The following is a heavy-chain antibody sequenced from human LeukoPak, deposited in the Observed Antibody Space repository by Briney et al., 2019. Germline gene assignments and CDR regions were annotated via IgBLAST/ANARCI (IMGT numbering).Heavy chain of an antibody. D-gene: IGHD2-21*01. J-gene: IGHJ4*02. CDR2: IYYSGST. V-gene: IGHV4-59*01. CDR1: GGSISSYY. Sequence: SETLSLTCTVSGGSISSYYWSWIRQPPGKGREWIGDIYYSGSTNYNPSLKSRVTISVDTPKNQFSLKLSSVTAADTAVYYCARDVAGKRDYWGQGTLVTVSS. CDR3: ARDVAGKRDY.